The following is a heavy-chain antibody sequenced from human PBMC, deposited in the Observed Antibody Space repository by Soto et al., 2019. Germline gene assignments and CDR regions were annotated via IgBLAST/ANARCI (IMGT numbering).Heavy chain of an antibody. D-gene: IGHD3-9*01. CDR1: GFTFDDYA. V-gene: IGHV3-9*01. J-gene: IGHJ3*02. Sequence: EVQLVESGGGLVQPGRSLRLSCAASGFTFDDYAMHWVRQAPGKGLEWVSGISWNSGSIGYADSVKGRFTISRDNAKNSLYXXXNXLXAXXXXXXXXXXXXXXYFDWFQDAFDIWGQGTMVTVSS. CDR2: ISWNSGSI. CDR3: XXXXXXYFDWFQDAFDI.